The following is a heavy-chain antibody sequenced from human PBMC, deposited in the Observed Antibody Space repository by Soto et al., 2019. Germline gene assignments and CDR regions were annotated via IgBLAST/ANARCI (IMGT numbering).Heavy chain of an antibody. V-gene: IGHV4-34*01. D-gene: IGHD1-7*01. Sequence: SETLSLTCAVYGGSFSGYYWSWIRQPPGKGLEWIGEINHSERTNYNPSLKSRDNISVDTSKNQFSLKMSSVTAADTDVYYCARGPDWNYGSPFDYWGQGTLVTVSS. CDR2: INHSERT. CDR1: GGSFSGYY. CDR3: ARGPDWNYGSPFDY. J-gene: IGHJ4*02.